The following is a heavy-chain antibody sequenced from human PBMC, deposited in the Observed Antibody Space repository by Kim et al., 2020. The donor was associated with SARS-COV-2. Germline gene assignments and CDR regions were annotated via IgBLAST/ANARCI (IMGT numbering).Heavy chain of an antibody. CDR1: GGSLSSSSYY. Sequence: SETLSLTCTVSGGSLSSSSYYWGWIRQPPGKGLEWIGNSYYIGNTYYNPSLKSRVTISVDTSKIQFSLKLGSVTAADTAFYYCARNQGHSRCWG. V-gene: IGHV4-39*01. CDR3: ARNQGHSRC. J-gene: IGHJ1*01. D-gene: IGHD3-22*01. CDR2: SYYIGNT.